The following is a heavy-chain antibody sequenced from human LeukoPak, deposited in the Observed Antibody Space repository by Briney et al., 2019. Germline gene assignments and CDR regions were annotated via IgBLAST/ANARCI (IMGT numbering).Heavy chain of an antibody. V-gene: IGHV3-30-3*01. CDR2: ISYDGSNE. CDR3: ARVGYYASGPFSYFDY. D-gene: IGHD3-10*01. CDR1: GFTFSSYA. Sequence: SGGSLRLSCTASGFTFSSYAMNWVRQAPGKGLEWVAVISYDGSNEYYADSVKGRFTISRDNSKNTLYLQMNSLSVEDTAVYYCARVGYYASGPFSYFDYWGQGTLVTVSS. J-gene: IGHJ4*02.